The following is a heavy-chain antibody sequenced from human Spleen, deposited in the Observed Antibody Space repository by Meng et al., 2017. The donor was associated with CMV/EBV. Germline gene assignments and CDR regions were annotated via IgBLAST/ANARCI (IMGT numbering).Heavy chain of an antibody. V-gene: IGHV4-59*01. CDR2: MYHSGIT. D-gene: IGHD6-6*01. CDR3: AREGGTSSPFDI. CDR1: GGSITSYY. Sequence: SETLSLTCTVSGGSITSYYWNWIRQPPGKGLDWIAYMYHSGITNYNPSLKSRATISVDTSNNLFSLQLSSVTAADTAVYYCAREGGTSSPFDIWGQGTMVTVSS. J-gene: IGHJ3*02.